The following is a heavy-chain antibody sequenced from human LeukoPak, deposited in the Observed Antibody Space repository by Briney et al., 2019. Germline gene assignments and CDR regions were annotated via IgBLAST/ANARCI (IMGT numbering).Heavy chain of an antibody. J-gene: IGHJ4*02. CDR3: ARQISRSGRFNYFFDY. CDR1: GGSLSGYY. Sequence: PSETLSLTCAVYGGSLSGYYWSWIRRPPGKGLEWIGEINHWGSTNYNPSLKSRVTISVDTSKNRFSLKLSSVTAADTAVYSCARQISRSGRFNYFFDYWGQGTLVTVSS. V-gene: IGHV4-34*01. CDR2: INHWGST. D-gene: IGHD3-10*01.